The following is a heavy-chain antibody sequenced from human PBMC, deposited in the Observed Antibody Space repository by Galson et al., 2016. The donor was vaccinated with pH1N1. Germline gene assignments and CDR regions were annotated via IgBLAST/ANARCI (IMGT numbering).Heavy chain of an antibody. Sequence: SVKVSCKASGGTFSSFGISWVRQAPGQGLEWMGGIIGMFAKTNYAQKFQGRVTITADELTSTAYMDLSSLTSEDTAVYYCARRETIVGVDYWGQGTLVTVSS. V-gene: IGHV1-69*13. CDR2: IIGMFAKT. CDR3: ARRETIVGVDY. D-gene: IGHD2-15*01. CDR1: GGTFSSFG. J-gene: IGHJ4*02.